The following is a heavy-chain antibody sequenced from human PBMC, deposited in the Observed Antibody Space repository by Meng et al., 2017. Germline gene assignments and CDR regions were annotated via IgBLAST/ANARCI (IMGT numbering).Heavy chain of an antibody. J-gene: IGHJ4*02. Sequence: QIQLQPSGPGLVKPSPTLSLICAISGDSVSSNSAAWNWIRQSPSRGLEWLGRAYYRSKWYHDYAESVKSRISIDPDTSKNQFSLQLRSVTPEDSAVYYCARGSYSFDSWGQRTLVTVSS. CDR1: GDSVSSNSAA. CDR3: ARGSYSFDS. D-gene: IGHD1-26*01. V-gene: IGHV6-1*01. CDR2: AYYRSKWYH.